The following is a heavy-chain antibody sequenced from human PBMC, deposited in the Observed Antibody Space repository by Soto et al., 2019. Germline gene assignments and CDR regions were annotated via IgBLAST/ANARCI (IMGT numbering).Heavy chain of an antibody. D-gene: IGHD6-19*01. CDR1: GGSISSYY. Sequence: PSETLSLTCTVSGGSISSYYWSWIRPHPGKGLEWIGYIYYSGSTNYNPSLKSRVTISVDTSKNQFSLKLSSVTAADTAVYYCARASKAVAGRRFDIWGQGTMVTVSS. CDR3: ARASKAVAGRRFDI. J-gene: IGHJ3*02. CDR2: IYYSGST. V-gene: IGHV4-59*01.